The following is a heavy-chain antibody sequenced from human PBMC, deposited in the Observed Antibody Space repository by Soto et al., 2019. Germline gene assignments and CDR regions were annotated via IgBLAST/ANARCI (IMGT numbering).Heavy chain of an antibody. J-gene: IGHJ5*02. CDR2: ITSGGSA. Sequence: PGGSLRLSCAASGFTFSNYAMSWVRQAPGKGLQWVSGITSGGSAYYADSAKGRFTIPRDNSKNTLYIHMNSLRAEDTAIYYCANPAGDRSGSGDCFDHWGNGKPVTVAS. V-gene: IGHV3-23*01. D-gene: IGHD3-22*01. CDR3: ANPAGDRSGSGDCFDH. CDR1: GFTFSNYA.